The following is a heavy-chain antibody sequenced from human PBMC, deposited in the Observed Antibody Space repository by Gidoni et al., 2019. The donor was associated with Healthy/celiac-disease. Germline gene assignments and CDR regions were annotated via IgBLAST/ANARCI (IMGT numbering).Heavy chain of an antibody. CDR3: ARFGYGDLDY. D-gene: IGHD4-17*01. V-gene: IGHV3-48*04. CDR1: GFTFSSYS. J-gene: IGHJ4*02. Sequence: EVQLVESGEGLVRPGGPLSPSVEPPGFTFSSYSMNWVRQAPGKGLEWVSYISSSSSTIYYADSVKGRFTISRDNAKNSLYLQMNSLRAEDTAVYYCARFGYGDLDYWGQGTLVTVSS. CDR2: ISSSSSTI.